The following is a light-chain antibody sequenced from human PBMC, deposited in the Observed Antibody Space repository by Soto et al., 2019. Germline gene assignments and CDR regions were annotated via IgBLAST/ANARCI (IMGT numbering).Light chain of an antibody. CDR3: QKRYSTPLYT. CDR1: QSISSY. V-gene: IGKV1-39*01. J-gene: IGKJ2*01. CDR2: AAS. Sequence: DIQMTQSPSSLSASVGDRVTITCRASQSISSYLNWYQQKPGKAPKLLIYAASSLQSGVPSRFSGSGSGTDFTPNISSLPTEDFATYYWQKRYSTPLYTFGQGTKLEIK.